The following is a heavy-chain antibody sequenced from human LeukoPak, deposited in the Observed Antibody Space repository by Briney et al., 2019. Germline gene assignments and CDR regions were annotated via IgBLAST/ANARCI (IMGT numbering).Heavy chain of an antibody. V-gene: IGHV4-59*01. Sequence: PSETLSLTCTVSGGSISSYYGSWLRQPPGKGVEWVGYIYYSGSTNYNPSLKSRVTISVDTSKNQFSLKLSSVTAADTAVYYCARVSREVGATSYWFDPWGQGTLVTVSS. J-gene: IGHJ5*02. CDR3: ARVSREVGATSYWFDP. CDR2: IYYSGST. CDR1: GGSISSYY. D-gene: IGHD1-26*01.